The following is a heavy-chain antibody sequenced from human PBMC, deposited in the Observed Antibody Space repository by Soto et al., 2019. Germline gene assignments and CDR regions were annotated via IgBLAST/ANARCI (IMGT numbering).Heavy chain of an antibody. Sequence: ASVKVSCKASGYTFTSYGISWVRQAPGQGLEWMGWISAYNGNTNYAQKLQGRVTMTTDTSTSTAYMELRSLRSDDTAVYYCARTLSTYYDFWSGPDAFDIWGQGTMVTVSS. CDR2: ISAYNGNT. D-gene: IGHD3-3*01. J-gene: IGHJ3*02. CDR3: ARTLSTYYDFWSGPDAFDI. CDR1: GYTFTSYG. V-gene: IGHV1-18*01.